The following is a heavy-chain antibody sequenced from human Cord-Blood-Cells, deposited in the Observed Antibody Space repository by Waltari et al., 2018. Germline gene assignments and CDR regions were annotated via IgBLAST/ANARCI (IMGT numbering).Heavy chain of an antibody. D-gene: IGHD2-2*01. CDR1: GYTFTGYY. CDR2: INPNSCGT. Sequence: QVQLVQSGAEVKKPGASVKVSCKASGYTFTGYYMHWVRRAPGQGLEWKRWINPNSCGTNYEKKFEGRVTMTRDTSRSTAYMELGRLRSDDTAVYYCARGLGYCSSTSCYDAFDIWGQGTMVTVSS. V-gene: IGHV1-2*02. CDR3: ARGLGYCSSTSCYDAFDI. J-gene: IGHJ3*02.